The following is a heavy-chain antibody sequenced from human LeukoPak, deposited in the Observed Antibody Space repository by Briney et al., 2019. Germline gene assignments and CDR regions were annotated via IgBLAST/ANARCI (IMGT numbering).Heavy chain of an antibody. Sequence: NAGGSLRLSCAASGFTVSSNYMSWVRQAPGKGLEWVSAISDSSDAIYYADSVKGRFTISRDNAKKSLYLQMNSLRAEDTAVYYCCVLVGSQWFDPWGQGTLVTVSS. D-gene: IGHD3-16*02. J-gene: IGHJ5*02. CDR1: GFTVSSNY. CDR2: ISDSSDAI. V-gene: IGHV3-21*04. CDR3: CVLVGSQWFDP.